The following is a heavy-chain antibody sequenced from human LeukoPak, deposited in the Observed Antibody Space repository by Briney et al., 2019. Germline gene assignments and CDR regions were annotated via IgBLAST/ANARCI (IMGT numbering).Heavy chain of an antibody. CDR3: ASRSGRNYRGMDV. CDR2: AYYTGRT. J-gene: IGHJ6*02. D-gene: IGHD5-24*01. V-gene: IGHV4-59*01. Sequence: SETLSLTCTVSDGSTSGYYWNWVRQPPGKGLEWIGYAYYTGRTDYNPSLKSRVTISVETSKAHFSLKLNSVTPADTGVYYCASRSGRNYRGMDVWGQGIMVTVSS. CDR1: DGSTSGYY.